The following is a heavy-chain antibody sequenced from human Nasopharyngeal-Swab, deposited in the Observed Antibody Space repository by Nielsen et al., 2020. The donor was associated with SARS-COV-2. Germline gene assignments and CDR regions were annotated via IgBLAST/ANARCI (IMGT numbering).Heavy chain of an antibody. J-gene: IGHJ4*02. CDR3: ARLDPFGSEDK. CDR1: GGSITSSRHR. D-gene: IGHD3-3*01. Sequence: SETLSLTCTVSGGSITSSRHRWGWIRQQPGKGLDWIGQILVNRYTEYHPSVRGRITVYADTSENSFSLRLNSVTAADTAVYYCARLDPFGSEDKWGQGTLVTVSS. CDR2: ILVNRYT. V-gene: IGHV4-39*02.